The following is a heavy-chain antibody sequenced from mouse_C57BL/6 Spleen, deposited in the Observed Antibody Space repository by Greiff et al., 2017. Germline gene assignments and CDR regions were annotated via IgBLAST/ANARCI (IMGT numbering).Heavy chain of an antibody. J-gene: IGHJ3*01. CDR3: ARATTEGGFAY. V-gene: IGHV1-69*01. CDR2: IDPSDSYT. Sequence: QVQLQQPGAELVMPGASVKLSCKASGYTFTSYWMHWVKQRPGQGLEWIGEIDPSDSYTNYNQKFKGKSTLTVDKSSSTAYMQLSRLTSEDSAVYYCARATTEGGFAYWGQGTLVTVSA. D-gene: IGHD1-1*01. CDR1: GYTFTSYW.